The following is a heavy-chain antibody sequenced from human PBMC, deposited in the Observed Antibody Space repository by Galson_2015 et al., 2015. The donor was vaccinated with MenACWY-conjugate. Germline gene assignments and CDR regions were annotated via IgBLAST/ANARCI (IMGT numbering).Heavy chain of an antibody. V-gene: IGHV1-58*01. CDR3: AAAGNYYDSSGYPPPFDY. Sequence: SVKVSCKASGFTFTSSAVQWVRQARGQRLEWIGWIVVGSGNTNYAQKFQERVTITRDMSTSTAYMELSSLRSEDTAVYYCAAAGNYYDSSGYPPPFDYGGQGTLVTVSS. D-gene: IGHD3-22*01. CDR1: GFTFTSSA. J-gene: IGHJ4*02. CDR2: IVVGSGNT.